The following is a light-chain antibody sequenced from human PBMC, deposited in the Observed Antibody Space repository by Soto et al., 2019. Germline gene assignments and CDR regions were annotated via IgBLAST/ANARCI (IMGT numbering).Light chain of an antibody. CDR1: QSVSSY. Sequence: EIVLTQSTATLSLSPGERATLSCRASQSVSSYLAWYQQKPGQAPRLLIYDASNRATGIPARFSGSGSGTDFTLTISSLEPDDFAVYYCQQRSNWPLTFGPGTKVDIK. CDR3: QQRSNWPLT. CDR2: DAS. V-gene: IGKV3-11*01. J-gene: IGKJ3*01.